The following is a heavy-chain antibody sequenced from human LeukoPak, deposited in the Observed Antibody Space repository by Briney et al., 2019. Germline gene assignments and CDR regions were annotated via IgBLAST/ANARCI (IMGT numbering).Heavy chain of an antibody. D-gene: IGHD5-18*01. CDR2: IRHDGSNK. J-gene: IGHJ4*02. CDR1: GFTFSSYG. V-gene: IGHV3-30*02. Sequence: GGSLRLSSAASGFTFSSYGMHWVRQAPGKGLEWVAFIRHDGSNKYYADSVKGRFTISRDNSKNTLYLQMNSLRAEDTAVYYCAKDPNRGGLSNYGYEWSYWGQGTLVTVSS. CDR3: AKDPNRGGLSNYGYEWSY.